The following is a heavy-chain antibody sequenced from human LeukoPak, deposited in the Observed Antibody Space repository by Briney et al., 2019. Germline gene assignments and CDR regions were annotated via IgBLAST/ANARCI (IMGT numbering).Heavy chain of an antibody. J-gene: IGHJ4*02. CDR3: AKDRRTTVTTSYLDY. D-gene: IGHD4-11*01. CDR1: GFTFSSYG. V-gene: IGHV3-30*18. CDR2: ISYDGSNK. Sequence: GRSLRLSCAASGFTFSSYGMHWVRQAPGKGLEWVAVISYDGSNKYYADSVKGRFTISRDNSKDTLYLQMNSLRAEDTAVYYCAKDRRTTVTTSYLDYWGQGTLVTVSS.